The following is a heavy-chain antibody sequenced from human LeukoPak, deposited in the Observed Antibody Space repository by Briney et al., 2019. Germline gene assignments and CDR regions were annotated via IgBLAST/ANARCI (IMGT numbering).Heavy chain of an antibody. D-gene: IGHD1-26*01. CDR1: GFTFSSSA. CDR3: ARDDARWEVPFDY. J-gene: IGHJ4*02. Sequence: GGSLRLSCAASGFTFSSSAMSWVRQVPGKGLEWVSGISASGGSTNYADSVRGRFTISRDNAKNSLYLQMNSLRAEDTAVYYCARDDARWEVPFDYWGQGSLVTVSS. V-gene: IGHV3-23*01. CDR2: ISASGGST.